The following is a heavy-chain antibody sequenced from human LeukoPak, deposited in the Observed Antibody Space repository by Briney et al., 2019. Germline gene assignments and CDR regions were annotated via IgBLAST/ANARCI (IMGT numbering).Heavy chain of an antibody. D-gene: IGHD1-26*01. CDR1: GGSFSGYY. J-gene: IGHJ4*02. CDR2: INHSGST. V-gene: IGHV4-34*01. CDR3: ARASGYLGSYYFDY. Sequence: PSETLSPTCAVYGGSFSGYYWSWIRQPPGKGLEWIGEINHSGSTNYNPSLKSRVTISVDTSKNQFSLKLSSVTAADTAVYYCARASGYLGSYYFDYWGEGTLVTVSS.